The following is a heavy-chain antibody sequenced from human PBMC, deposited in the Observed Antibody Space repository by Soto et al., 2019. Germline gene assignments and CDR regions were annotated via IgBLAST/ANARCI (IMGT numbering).Heavy chain of an antibody. V-gene: IGHV1-18*01. J-gene: IGHJ5*02. CDR1: GFTFNSYV. CDR3: ARDWWGVDVDMNKNWLYP. CDR2: ISAYSGDT. Sequence: GASVKVCCKSFGFTFNSYVINWVRQAPGQGLQWVGWISAYSGDTKYVENLQGRVTMTTDTSTSTVYMEMRNLRSDDTAIYYCARDWWGVDVDMNKNWLYPWGQGTMVTVSS. D-gene: IGHD2-15*01.